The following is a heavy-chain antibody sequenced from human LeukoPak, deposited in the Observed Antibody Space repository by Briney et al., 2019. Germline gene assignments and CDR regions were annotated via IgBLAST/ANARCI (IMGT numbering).Heavy chain of an antibody. CDR3: ARTTILDY. CDR1: GFTFNKYT. D-gene: IGHD4-17*01. Sequence: GGSLRLSCTASGFTFNKYTMNWVRQVPGKGLEWVSGISSSGGKTYYADSVKGRFTISRDNSRNTVFLQMNSLRAEDTAVYYCARTTILDYWGQGTLVTVSS. CDR2: ISSSGGKT. V-gene: IGHV3-23*01. J-gene: IGHJ4*02.